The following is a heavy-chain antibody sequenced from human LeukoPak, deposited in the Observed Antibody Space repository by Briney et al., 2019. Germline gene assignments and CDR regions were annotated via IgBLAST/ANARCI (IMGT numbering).Heavy chain of an antibody. V-gene: IGHV3-23*01. CDR2: ISSSGTAT. J-gene: IGHJ5*01. CDR3: AKGHRLCSSGKCNSQVDS. D-gene: IGHD2-15*01. CDR1: GFTFSSYA. Sequence: GGSLRLSCAASGFTFSSYAMNWVRQAPGKGLDWISTISSSGTATHYADSVEGRFTISRDNSKNTLYLQMNSLRADDTAAYYCAKGHRLCSSGKCNSQVDSWGHGTLVIVPS.